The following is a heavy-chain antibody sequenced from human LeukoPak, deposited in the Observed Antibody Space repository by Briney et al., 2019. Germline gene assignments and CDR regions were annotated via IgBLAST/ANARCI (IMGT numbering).Heavy chain of an antibody. V-gene: IGHV3-53*01. D-gene: IGHD1-14*01. CDR1: GFTFSGHW. J-gene: IGHJ4*02. CDR2: LYSDGNT. CDR3: ARGVEPLAANTLAY. Sequence: PGGSPRLSCAASGFTFSGHWMSWVRQAPGKGLEWVSVLYSDGNTKYADSVQGRFTISRDNSKNTLYLEMNSLSPDDTAVYYCARGVEPLAANTLAYWGQGTLVTVSS.